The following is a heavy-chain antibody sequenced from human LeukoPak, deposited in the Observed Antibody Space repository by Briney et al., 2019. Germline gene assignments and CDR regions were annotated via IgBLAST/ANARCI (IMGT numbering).Heavy chain of an antibody. Sequence: SGPTLVKPTQTLTLTCTLSGFSLSTSGVGVGWIRQPPGKALEWLAVLYWNDDKVYSPSLQSRLTIAKDTSKKQVVLTMINMDPADTATYYCAHYTYYFDSGGYRGFDYWGQGTLVTVSS. J-gene: IGHJ4*02. CDR3: AHYTYYFDSGGYRGFDY. CDR1: GFSLSTSGVG. D-gene: IGHD3-10*01. CDR2: LYWNDDK. V-gene: IGHV2-5*01.